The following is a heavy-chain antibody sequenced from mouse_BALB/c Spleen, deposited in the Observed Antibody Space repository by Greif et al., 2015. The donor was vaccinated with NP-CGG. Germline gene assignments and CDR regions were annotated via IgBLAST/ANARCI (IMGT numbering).Heavy chain of an antibody. Sequence: EVQGVESGPGLVKPSQSLSLTCTVTGYSITSDYAWNWIRQFPGNKLEWMGHISYSGSTSYNPSLKSRISITRDTSKNQFFLQLNSVSTEDTATYYCARSPAYDGYYGGYWYFDVWGAGTTVTVSS. CDR1: GYSITSDYA. CDR2: ISYSGST. J-gene: IGHJ1*01. D-gene: IGHD2-3*01. CDR3: ARSPAYDGYYGGYWYFDV. V-gene: IGHV3-2*02.